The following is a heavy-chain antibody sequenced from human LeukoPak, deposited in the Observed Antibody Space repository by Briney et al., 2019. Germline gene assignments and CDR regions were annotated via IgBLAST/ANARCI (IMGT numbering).Heavy chain of an antibody. D-gene: IGHD2-2*01. V-gene: IGHV3-23*01. CDR3: AKGRGSTSIYEY. CDR1: GFTLSTSG. CDR2: ISGGAGST. J-gene: IGHJ4*02. Sequence: GGSLRRTCAAAGFTLSTSGMSWVRHAPGKGLEGVSFISGGAGSTNYAYSGKVRFTMSRDTAKSTLYLQMNSLRDDDTATYYCAKGRGSTSIYEYWGQGKLVTVSS.